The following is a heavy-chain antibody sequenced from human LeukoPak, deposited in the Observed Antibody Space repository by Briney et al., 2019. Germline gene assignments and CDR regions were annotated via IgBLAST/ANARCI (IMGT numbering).Heavy chain of an antibody. J-gene: IGHJ4*02. V-gene: IGHV1-58*02. CDR1: GFTFTSSA. D-gene: IGHD3-22*01. CDR3: AADSYYYDSSGYYHDFDY. Sequence: ASVKVSCKASGFTFTSSAMQWVRQAHGQRLEWIGWIVVGSGNTNYAQKFQERVTITRDMSTSTAYMELSSLRSEDTAVYYCAADSYYYDSSGYYHDFDYWGQGTLVTVSS. CDR2: IVVGSGNT.